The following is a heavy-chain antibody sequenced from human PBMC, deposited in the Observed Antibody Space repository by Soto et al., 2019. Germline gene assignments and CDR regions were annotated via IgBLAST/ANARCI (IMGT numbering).Heavy chain of an antibody. CDR2: INHSGST. CDR1: GGSFSGYY. Sequence: TSETLSLTCAVYGGSFSGYYWSWFRQSPRKWLEWIGEINHSGSTNYNPSLKSRLTISVDTSKNQFSLKLSSVTAADTAVYYCARVCGSGSYYSYYYYYGMDVWGQGTTVTVSS. V-gene: IGHV4-34*01. J-gene: IGHJ6*02. D-gene: IGHD3-10*01. CDR3: ARVCGSGSYYSYYYYYGMDV.